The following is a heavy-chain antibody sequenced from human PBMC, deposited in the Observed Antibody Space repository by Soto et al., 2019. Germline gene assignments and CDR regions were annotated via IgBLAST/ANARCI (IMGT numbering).Heavy chain of an antibody. CDR3: ARGSGGGEYCSSTSCYVFDY. Sequence: QVQLQESGPGLVKPSGTLSLTCAVSSGSISSSNWWSWVRQPPGKGLEWIGEIYHSGSTNYNPSLKSLVTISVDKSKNQFSLKLSSVTAADTAVYYCARGSGGGEYCSSTSCYVFDYWGQGTLVTVSS. V-gene: IGHV4-4*02. CDR1: SGSISSSNW. D-gene: IGHD2-2*01. J-gene: IGHJ4*02. CDR2: IYHSGST.